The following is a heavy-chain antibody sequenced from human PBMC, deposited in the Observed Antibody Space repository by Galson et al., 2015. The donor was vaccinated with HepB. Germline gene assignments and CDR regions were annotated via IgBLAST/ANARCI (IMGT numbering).Heavy chain of an antibody. D-gene: IGHD1-26*01. CDR2: TSSSSSYI. V-gene: IGHV3-21*01. CDR1: GFTFSSYS. Sequence: SLRLSCAASGFTFSSYSMSWVRQAPGKGLEWVSSTSSSSSYIYYADSVKGRFTISRDNAKNSLYLQMNSLRAEDTAVYYCARAGSMRGIIFDYWGQGTLVTVSS. CDR3: ARAGSMRGIIFDY. J-gene: IGHJ4*02.